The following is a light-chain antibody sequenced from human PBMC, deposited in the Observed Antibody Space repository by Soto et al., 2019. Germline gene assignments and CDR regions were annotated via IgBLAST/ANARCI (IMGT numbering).Light chain of an antibody. CDR1: QSVSSN. J-gene: IGKJ1*01. CDR3: QQYNNWPPWT. V-gene: IGKV3-15*01. CDR2: GAS. Sequence: EVVMTQSPATLSLSPGERATLSCRASQSVSSNLAWYQQKPGQAPRLLIYGASTRTTGIPARFIGSGSGTEFILTISSLQSEDFAVYYCQQYNNWPPWTFGQGTKVEIK.